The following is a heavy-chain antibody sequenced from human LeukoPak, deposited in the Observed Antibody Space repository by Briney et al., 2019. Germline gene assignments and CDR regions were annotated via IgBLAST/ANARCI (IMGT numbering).Heavy chain of an antibody. CDR2: INGGGVNT. J-gene: IGHJ6*02. Sequence: GGSLRLSCAASGFIFNIYAMSWVRQAPGKGLEWVSTINGGGVNTHYADSVGGRFTISRDNSKNTLFLQMNSLRAEDTALYYCAKESGSGSLYYYYYGMDVWGQGTTVTVSS. CDR3: AKESGSGSLYYYYYGMDV. V-gene: IGHV3-23*01. CDR1: GFIFNIYA. D-gene: IGHD3-22*01.